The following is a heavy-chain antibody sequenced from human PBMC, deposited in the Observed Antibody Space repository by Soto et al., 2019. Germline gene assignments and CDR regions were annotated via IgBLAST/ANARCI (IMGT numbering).Heavy chain of an antibody. J-gene: IGHJ4*02. V-gene: IGHV3-73*02. D-gene: IGHD5-18*01. CDR3: TRLVDTAMVLDY. CDR1: GFTFSGSA. CDR2: IRSKANSYAT. Sequence: EVQLVESGGGLVQPGGSLKLSCAASGFTFSGSAMHWVRQASGKGLEWVGRIRSKANSYATAYAASVKGRFTISRDDSKNTAYLQMNSLKTEDTAVYYCTRLVDTAMVLDYWGQGTLVTVSS.